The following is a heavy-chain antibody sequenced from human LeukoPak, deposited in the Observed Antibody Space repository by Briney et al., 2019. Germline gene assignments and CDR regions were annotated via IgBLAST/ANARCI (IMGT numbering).Heavy chain of an antibody. D-gene: IGHD3-16*02. Sequence: SVKVSCKASGGTFSSYAISWVRQAPGQGLEWMGGIIPIFGTANYAQKFQGRVTITADESTSTAYMELSSLRSEDTAVYYCARESSPYDYVWGSYRYTRGFDYWGQGTLVTVSS. J-gene: IGHJ4*02. CDR3: ARESSPYDYVWGSYRYTRGFDY. V-gene: IGHV1-69*01. CDR2: IIPIFGTA. CDR1: GGTFSSYA.